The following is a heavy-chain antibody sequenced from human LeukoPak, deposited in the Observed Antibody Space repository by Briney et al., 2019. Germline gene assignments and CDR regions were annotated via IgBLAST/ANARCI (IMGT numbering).Heavy chain of an antibody. CDR3: ARHVASYDFDY. V-gene: IGHV4-39*01. CDR1: GGSISSSRYY. CDR2: IYNSGST. D-gene: IGHD2-21*01. Sequence: PSETLSLTCSVSGGSISSSRYYLGGIRQPPGKGLEWIGSIYNSGSTYYNPSLQSRVTVSVDRTKNQFSLKLNSVTAADTAVYYCARHVASYDFDYWGQGTLVTVSS. J-gene: IGHJ4*02.